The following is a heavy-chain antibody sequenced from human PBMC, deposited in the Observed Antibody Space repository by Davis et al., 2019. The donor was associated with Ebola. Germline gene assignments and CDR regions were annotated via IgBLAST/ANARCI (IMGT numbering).Heavy chain of an antibody. CDR3: ATAMVQGVISMVDY. Sequence: PGGSLRLSCAASGFTFSSYSMNWVRQAPGKGLEWVSSISSSSSYIYYADSVKGRFTISRDNAKNSLYLQMNSLRAEDTAVYYCATAMVQGVISMVDYWGQGTLVTVSS. V-gene: IGHV3-21*01. D-gene: IGHD3-10*01. J-gene: IGHJ4*02. CDR2: ISSSSSYI. CDR1: GFTFSSYS.